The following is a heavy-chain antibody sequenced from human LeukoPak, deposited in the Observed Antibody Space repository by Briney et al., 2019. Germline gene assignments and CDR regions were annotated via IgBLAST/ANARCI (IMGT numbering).Heavy chain of an antibody. D-gene: IGHD6-13*01. V-gene: IGHV3-48*03. CDR1: GFTFSSYE. Sequence: GGSLRLSRAASGFTFSSYEMNWVRQAPGKGLEWVSYISSSGSTICYADSVKGRFTISRDNAKNSLYLQMNSLRAEDTAVYYCARASLSSSWYYRPEDLGYWGQGTLVTVSS. CDR3: ARASLSSSWYYRPEDLGY. J-gene: IGHJ4*02. CDR2: ISSSGSTI.